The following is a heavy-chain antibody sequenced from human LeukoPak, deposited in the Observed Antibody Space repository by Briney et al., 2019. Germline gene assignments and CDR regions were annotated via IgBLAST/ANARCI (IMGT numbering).Heavy chain of an antibody. J-gene: IGHJ3*02. CDR2: IYTSGST. Sequence: SETLSLTCTVSGTSIRSYYWSWIQQPAGKGLKWIGRIYTSGSTNYNPPLKSPVTMSVDTPKNQFSLKLSSVTAAATAVYYCARWMEGSLMPYAFDIWGQGTTVTVSS. D-gene: IGHD2-15*01. V-gene: IGHV4-4*07. CDR1: GTSIRSYY. CDR3: ARWMEGSLMPYAFDI.